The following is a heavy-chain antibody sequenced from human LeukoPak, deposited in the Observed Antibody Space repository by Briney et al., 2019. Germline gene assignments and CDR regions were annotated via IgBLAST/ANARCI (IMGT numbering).Heavy chain of an antibody. CDR2: IYNSGST. D-gene: IGHD3-10*01. J-gene: IGHJ4*02. CDR1: GGSISSSSYY. V-gene: IGHV4-39*07. Sequence: SETLSLTCTVSGGSISSSSYYWGWIRQPPGKGLEWIGSIYNSGSTYYNPSLKSRVTISVDTSKNQFSLKLSSVTAADTAVYYCARVGTYGSGSYLSWLDYWGQGTLVTVSS. CDR3: ARVGTYGSGSYLSWLDY.